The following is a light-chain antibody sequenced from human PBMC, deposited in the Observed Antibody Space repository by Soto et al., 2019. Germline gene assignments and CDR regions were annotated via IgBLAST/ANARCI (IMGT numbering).Light chain of an antibody. V-gene: IGKV1-5*03. CDR2: KAS. CDR1: QSISAW. Sequence: IQMTQSPSTLSASVGDRVIITCRASQSISAWLAWYQQKPGKAPKLLIYKASSLESGVPSRFSGSGSGTEITLTISGLQPDDFATYYCQQYNSNPLTFGGGTKVEIK. J-gene: IGKJ4*01. CDR3: QQYNSNPLT.